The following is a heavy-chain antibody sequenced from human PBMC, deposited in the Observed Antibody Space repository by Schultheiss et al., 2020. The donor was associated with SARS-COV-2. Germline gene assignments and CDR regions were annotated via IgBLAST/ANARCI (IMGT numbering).Heavy chain of an antibody. D-gene: IGHD5-24*01. CDR3: ARESWRDGYMGN. CDR1: GYTFTSYY. CDR2: INPSGGST. J-gene: IGHJ4*02. Sequence: ASVKVSCKASGYTFTSYYMHWVRQAPGQGLEWMGIINPSGGSTSYAQKFQGRVTVTTDTATSTGYMELRSLRSDDTAVYYCARESWRDGYMGNWGQGTLVTVSS. V-gene: IGHV1-46*01.